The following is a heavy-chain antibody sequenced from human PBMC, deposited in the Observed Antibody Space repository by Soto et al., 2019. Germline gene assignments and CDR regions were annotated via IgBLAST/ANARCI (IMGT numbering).Heavy chain of an antibody. CDR1: GYSFTSYW. Sequence: GESLKISCXGSGYSFTSYWIGWVRQMPGKGLEWMGIIYPGDSDTRYSPSFQGQVTISADKSISTAYLQWSSLKASDTAMYYCASGGGYCSGGSCFLNYFDYWGQGTLVTVSS. J-gene: IGHJ4*02. CDR3: ASGGGYCSGGSCFLNYFDY. CDR2: IYPGDSDT. D-gene: IGHD2-15*01. V-gene: IGHV5-51*01.